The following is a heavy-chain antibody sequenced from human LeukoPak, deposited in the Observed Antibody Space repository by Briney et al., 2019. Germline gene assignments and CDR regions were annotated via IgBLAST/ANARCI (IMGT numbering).Heavy chain of an antibody. D-gene: IGHD3-3*01. Sequence: GWSLRLSCAASGFTFDDYGMSWVRQAPGKGLEWVSGINWNGGSTGYADSVKGRFTISRDNAKNSLYLQMNSLRAEDTALYYCARTRDFGVVINQAYYFDYWGQGTLVTVSS. CDR3: ARTRDFGVVINQAYYFDY. J-gene: IGHJ4*02. CDR1: GFTFDDYG. V-gene: IGHV3-20*04. CDR2: INWNGGST.